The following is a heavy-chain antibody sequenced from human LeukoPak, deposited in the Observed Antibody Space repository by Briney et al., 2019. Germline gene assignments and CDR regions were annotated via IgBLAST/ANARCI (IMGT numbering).Heavy chain of an antibody. CDR3: AKGGTQYYYDSSGYYPSAYYYYYGMDV. V-gene: IGHV3-23*01. J-gene: IGHJ6*02. CDR1: GFTFSSYA. D-gene: IGHD3-22*01. CDR2: ISGSGGST. Sequence: GGSLRFSCAASGFTFSSYAMSRVRQAPGKGLKWVSAISGSGGSTYYADSVKGRFTVSRDNSKNTLYLQMNSLRAEDTAVYYCAKGGTQYYYDSSGYYPSAYYYYYGMDVWGQGTTVTVSS.